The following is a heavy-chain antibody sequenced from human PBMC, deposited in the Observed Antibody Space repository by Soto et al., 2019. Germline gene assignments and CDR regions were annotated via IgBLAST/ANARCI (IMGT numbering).Heavy chain of an antibody. CDR1: GFTFSDYY. V-gene: IGHV3-11*01. Sequence: QVQLVESGGGLVKPGGSLRLSCAASGFTFSDYYMSWIRQAPGKGLEWVSYISSSGSTIYYADSVKGRFTISRDNAKNSLYLQMNSLRAEDTAVYYCARDKEYYDFWSGYTPNDAFDIWGHGTMVTVSS. D-gene: IGHD3-3*01. J-gene: IGHJ3*02. CDR3: ARDKEYYDFWSGYTPNDAFDI. CDR2: ISSSGSTI.